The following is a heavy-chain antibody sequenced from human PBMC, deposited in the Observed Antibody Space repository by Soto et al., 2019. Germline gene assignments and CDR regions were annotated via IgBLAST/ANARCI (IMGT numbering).Heavy chain of an antibody. CDR3: ARPPYGASYYYFDQ. CDR2: IYPGDSDT. V-gene: IGHV5-51*01. D-gene: IGHD3-10*01. CDR1: GYSFTNYW. J-gene: IGHJ4*02. Sequence: GASLKISCKASGYSFTNYWIGWVRPMPGKGLEWMGIIYPGDSDTIYSPSCQGQVTISADKSISTAYLQWNSLKASDTAMYYGARPPYGASYYYFDQWGQGTLVTVSS.